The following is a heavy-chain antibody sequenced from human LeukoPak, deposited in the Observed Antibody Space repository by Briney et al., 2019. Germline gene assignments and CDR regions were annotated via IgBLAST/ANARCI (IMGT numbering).Heavy chain of an antibody. J-gene: IGHJ5*02. CDR3: AKAVNGVVARDWFDP. CDR1: GFTFSNYA. CDR2: ISGSGGNT. D-gene: IGHD2-15*01. Sequence: GGSLRLSCAASGFTFSNYAMSWVRQAPGKGLEWVSAISGSGGNTYYADSVKGRFTISRDNSKNTLYLQMNSLRAEDTAVYCCAKAVNGVVARDWFDPWGQGTLVTVSS. V-gene: IGHV3-23*01.